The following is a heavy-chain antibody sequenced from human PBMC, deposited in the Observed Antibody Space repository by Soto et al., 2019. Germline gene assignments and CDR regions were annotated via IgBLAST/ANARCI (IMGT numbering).Heavy chain of an antibody. J-gene: IGHJ3*02. CDR3: ARDGSFLVAKNDAFDI. D-gene: IGHD3-3*02. V-gene: IGHV3-30-3*01. CDR2: ISYDGSNK. CDR1: GFTFSSYA. Sequence: HPGGSLRLSCAASGFTFSSYAMHWVRQAPGKGLEWVAVISYDGSNKYYADSVKGRFTISRDNSKNTLYLQMNSLRAEDTAVYYCARDGSFLVAKNDAFDIWGQGTMVTVSS.